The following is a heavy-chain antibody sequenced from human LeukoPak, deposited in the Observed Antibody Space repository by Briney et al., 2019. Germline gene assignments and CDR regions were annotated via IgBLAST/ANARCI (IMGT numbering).Heavy chain of an antibody. CDR3: AKGRYWFDP. CDR1: GFTFSSYG. V-gene: IGHV3-30*18. J-gene: IGHJ5*02. CDR2: ISYDGSNK. Sequence: GRSLRLSCAASGFTFSSYGMHWVRQAPGKGLEWVAVISYDGSNKYYADSVKGRFTISRDNSKNTLYLQMNSLRAEDTAVYYCAKGRYWFDPWGQGILVTVSS.